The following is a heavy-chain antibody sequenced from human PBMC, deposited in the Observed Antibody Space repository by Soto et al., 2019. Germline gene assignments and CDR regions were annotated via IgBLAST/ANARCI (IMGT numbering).Heavy chain of an antibody. CDR3: ASSGYGGRNYYYGMDV. CDR1: GYTFRMYG. D-gene: IGHD5-12*01. Sequence: ASVKVSCKASGYTFRMYGITWLRQAPGQGPEWMGWISAYNGNTNYAQKLQGRVTMTTDTSTSTAYMELRSLRSDDTAVYYCASSGYGGRNYYYGMDVWGQGTTVTVSS. V-gene: IGHV1-18*01. CDR2: ISAYNGNT. J-gene: IGHJ6*02.